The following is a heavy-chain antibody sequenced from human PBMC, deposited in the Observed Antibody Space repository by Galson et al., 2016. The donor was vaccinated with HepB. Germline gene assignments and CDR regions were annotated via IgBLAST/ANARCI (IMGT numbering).Heavy chain of an antibody. J-gene: IGHJ1*01. Sequence: SLRLSCAASGFTFSNFGMSWVRQAPGKGLEWVSLISGSGSSTSYADSVEGRFTISRDNSKNTLYLQMSSLSPDDTAVYYCARDGVRWSPVEYFHHWGQGTLVSVSP. V-gene: IGHV3-23*01. D-gene: IGHD3-3*01. CDR1: GFTFSNFG. CDR2: ISGSGSST. CDR3: ARDGVRWSPVEYFHH.